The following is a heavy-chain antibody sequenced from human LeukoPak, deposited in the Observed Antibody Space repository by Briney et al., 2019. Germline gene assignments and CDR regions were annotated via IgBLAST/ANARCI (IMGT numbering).Heavy chain of an antibody. CDR3: ARELYSSSYPRLATV. CDR1: GYTFISYG. CDR2: ISAYNVNT. D-gene: IGHD6-6*01. J-gene: IGHJ4*02. Sequence: ASVKVSCTASGYTFISYGISWVRQAPGQGLEWMGWISAYNVNTNYAQKFQGRVTITADESTSTAYMELSSLRSEDAAVYYCARELYSSSYPRLATVWGQGTLVTVSS. V-gene: IGHV1-18*01.